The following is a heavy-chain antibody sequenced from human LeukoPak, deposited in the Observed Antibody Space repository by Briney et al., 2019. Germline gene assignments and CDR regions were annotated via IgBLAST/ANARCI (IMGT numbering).Heavy chain of an antibody. V-gene: IGHV3-30*18. Sequence: GRSLRLSCAASGFTFSSYGMHWVRQAPGKGLEWVAVISYDGSNKYYADSVKGRFTISRDNSKNTLYLQMNSLRAEDTAVYYCAKAQRWLQLGDAFDIWGQGTMVTVSS. CDR1: GFTFSSYG. CDR3: AKAQRWLQLGDAFDI. CDR2: ISYDGSNK. J-gene: IGHJ3*02. D-gene: IGHD5-24*01.